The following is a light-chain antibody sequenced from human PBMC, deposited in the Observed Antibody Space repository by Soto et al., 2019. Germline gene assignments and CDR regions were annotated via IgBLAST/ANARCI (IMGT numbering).Light chain of an antibody. Sequence: EIVLTQSPATLSFSPCEIATLSWRASQSVSSYLAWYQQKPGQAPRLLIYDASNRATGIPARFSGSGSGTDFTLTISRLETEDFAVYYCQLYDSSSWTFGQGTKVDTK. CDR2: DAS. J-gene: IGKJ1*01. CDR1: QSVSSY. V-gene: IGKV3-11*01. CDR3: QLYDSSSWT.